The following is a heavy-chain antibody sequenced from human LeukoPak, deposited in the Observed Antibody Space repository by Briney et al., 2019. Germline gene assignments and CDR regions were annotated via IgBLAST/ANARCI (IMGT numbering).Heavy chain of an antibody. CDR2: INPNSGGT. V-gene: IGHV1-2*02. CDR1: GYTFTGYY. D-gene: IGHD6-13*01. CDR3: ARGLMGIAAGSAFDI. Sequence: VASVKVSCKASGYTFTGYYMHWVRQAPGQGLEWMGWINPNSGGTNYAQKFQGRVTMTRDTSISTAYMELSRLRSDDTAVYYCARGLMGIAAGSAFDIWGQGTMVTVSS. J-gene: IGHJ3*02.